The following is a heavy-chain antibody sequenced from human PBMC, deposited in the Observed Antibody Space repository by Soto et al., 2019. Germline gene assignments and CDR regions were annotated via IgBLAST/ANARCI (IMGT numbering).Heavy chain of an antibody. CDR3: ARVEVLWFGELSYDAFDI. D-gene: IGHD3-10*01. CDR2: IYYSGST. CDR1: GGSISSYY. V-gene: IGHV4-59*01. Sequence: SETLSLTYTVSGGSISSYYWSWIRQPPGKGLEWIGYIYYSGSTNYNPSLKSRVTISVDTSKNQFSLKLSSVTAADTAVYYCARVEVLWFGELSYDAFDIWGQGTMVTVSS. J-gene: IGHJ3*02.